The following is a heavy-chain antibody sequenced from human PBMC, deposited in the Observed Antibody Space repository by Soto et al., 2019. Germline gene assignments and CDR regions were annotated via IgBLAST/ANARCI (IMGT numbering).Heavy chain of an antibody. V-gene: IGHV3-23*01. CDR2: IGVGGGDR. CDR3: ARVRFGELV. J-gene: IGHJ4*02. CDR1: GFTFSSNA. D-gene: IGHD3-10*01. Sequence: EVQLLESGGGLVQPGGSLRLSCAASGFTFSSNAWSGVGQAPGKGLEWVSIIGVGGGDRYYPESVKGRFTISRDNSRDTLYLEMNSLRDEDTAVYYCARVRFGELVWGQGTLVTVSS.